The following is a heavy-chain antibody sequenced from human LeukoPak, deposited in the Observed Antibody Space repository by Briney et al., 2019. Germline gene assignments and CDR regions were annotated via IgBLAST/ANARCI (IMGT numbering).Heavy chain of an antibody. CDR2: IYTRGNT. V-gene: IGHV4-4*09. CDR3: VREVGDWFDP. J-gene: IGHJ5*02. Sequence: SETLSLTCTVSGDSINSNYWSWIRQPPGKGLEWIGYIYTRGNTNYNPSLKSRVTISADTSKNQLSLKVSSVTAADTAVYHCVREVGDWFDPWGQGTLVTVSS. CDR1: GDSINSNY.